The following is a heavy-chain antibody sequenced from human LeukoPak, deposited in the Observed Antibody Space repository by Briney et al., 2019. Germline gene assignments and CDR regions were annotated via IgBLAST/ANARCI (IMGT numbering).Heavy chain of an antibody. CDR3: AAESYYYGSGKNY. CDR1: GGSIRCGGYS. Sequence: SQTLSLTCAVSGGSIRCGGYSWSWLRQPPGTGLEGIEYIYHSGSTYYNPSLKSRVTISVDRSKNQFSLKLSSVTAADTAVYYCAAESYYYGSGKNYWGQGTLVTVSS. CDR2: IYHSGST. J-gene: IGHJ4*02. D-gene: IGHD3-10*01. V-gene: IGHV4-30-2*01.